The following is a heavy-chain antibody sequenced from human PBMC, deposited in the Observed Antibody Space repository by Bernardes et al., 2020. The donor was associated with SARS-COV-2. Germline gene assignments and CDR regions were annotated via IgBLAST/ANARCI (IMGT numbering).Heavy chain of an antibody. CDR3: AKTKDYYDSNGDYDEEAGFDC. D-gene: IGHD3-22*01. Sequence: GGSLRLSCAASGFAFDDYGMNWVRQAPGKGLEWVSTIITGGDTTFYADSVKGRFTISRDSFTKTLFLHMSSLRADDTAVYYCAKTKDYYDSNGDYDEEAGFDCWGQGTLVTVSS. J-gene: IGHJ4*02. CDR1: GFAFDDYG. V-gene: IGHV3-23*01. CDR2: IITGGDTT.